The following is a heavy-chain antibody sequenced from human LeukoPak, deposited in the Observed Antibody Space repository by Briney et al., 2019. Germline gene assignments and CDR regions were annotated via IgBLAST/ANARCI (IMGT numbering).Heavy chain of an antibody. CDR1: GFTFSSYA. CDR2: ISGSGGST. J-gene: IGHJ4*02. CDR3: ARDPRVFGVVITTIDY. V-gene: IGHV3-23*01. Sequence: GGSLRLSCAASGFTFSSYAMSWVRQAPGKGLEWVSAISGSGGSTYYADSVKGRFTISRDNSKNTLYLQMNSLRAEDTAVYYCARDPRVFGVVITTIDYWGQGTLVTVSS. D-gene: IGHD3-3*01.